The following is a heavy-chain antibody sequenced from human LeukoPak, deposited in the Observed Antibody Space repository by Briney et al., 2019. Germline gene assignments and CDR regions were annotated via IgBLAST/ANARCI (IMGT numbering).Heavy chain of an antibody. D-gene: IGHD5-24*01. Sequence: GGSLRLSCAASGFAFSSYTMSWVRQAPGKGLEWVSAISRSGDTTYYADSVRGRFTISRDNSKNTVYLQINSLRVEDTAVYYCALERDGYNGPDYWGQGTLVTVSS. CDR3: ALERDGYNGPDY. CDR1: GFAFSSYT. V-gene: IGHV3-23*01. J-gene: IGHJ4*02. CDR2: ISRSGDTT.